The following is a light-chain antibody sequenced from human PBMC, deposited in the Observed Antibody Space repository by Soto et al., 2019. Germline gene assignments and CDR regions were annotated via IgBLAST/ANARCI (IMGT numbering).Light chain of an antibody. CDR2: AAS. J-gene: IGKJ1*01. Sequence: TQSPLTVPVTPGETASISCRSSQSISSYLNWYQQKPGKAPKLLIYAASSLQSGVPSRFSGSGSGTDFTLTISSLQPEDFATYYCQQSYSTPPTFGQGTKVDIK. CDR1: QSISSY. CDR3: QQSYSTPPT. V-gene: IGKV1-39*01.